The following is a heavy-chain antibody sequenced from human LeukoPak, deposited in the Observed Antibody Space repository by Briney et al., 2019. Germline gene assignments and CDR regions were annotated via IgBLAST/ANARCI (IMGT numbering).Heavy chain of an antibody. V-gene: IGHV1-2*02. CDR3: ARGKDIVATDY. CDR2: INPNSGGT. Sequence: ASVKVSCKAFGYTFTSNYMHWVRQAPGQGLEWMGWINPNSGGTNYAQKFQGRVTMTRDTSISTAYMELSRLRSDDTAVYYCARGKDIVATDYWGQGTLVTVSS. D-gene: IGHD5-12*01. J-gene: IGHJ4*02. CDR1: GYTFTSNY.